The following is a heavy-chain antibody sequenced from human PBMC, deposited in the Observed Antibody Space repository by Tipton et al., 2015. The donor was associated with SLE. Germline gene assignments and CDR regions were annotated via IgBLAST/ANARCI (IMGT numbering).Heavy chain of an antibody. Sequence: SLRLSCVGSGFTFRTYSMTWVRQAPGKGLEWVSTISGAGGSTYYADSVRGRFTISRDNSKNTLSLQLNTLRADDTAIYYCAKDRYCGGGTCFASYFDLWGQGTPVTVSS. CDR3: AKDRYCGGGTCFASYFDL. D-gene: IGHD2-21*01. CDR1: GFTFRTYS. J-gene: IGHJ4*02. CDR2: ISGAGGST. V-gene: IGHV3-23*01.